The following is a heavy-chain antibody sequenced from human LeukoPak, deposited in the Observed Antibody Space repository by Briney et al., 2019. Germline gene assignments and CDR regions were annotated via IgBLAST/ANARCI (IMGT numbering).Heavy chain of an antibody. V-gene: IGHV3-23*01. CDR2: FSVSGGST. Sequence: PGGSPRVSLADSGLPFRLYARCWGRLAPGEGLEWVSAFSVSGGSTYYADSVKGRFTISRDNSKNTLYLQMNSLRAEDTAVYYCAKGGRGYSDYWGQGTLVTVSS. CDR3: AKGGRGYSDY. J-gene: IGHJ4*02. D-gene: IGHD3-10*01. CDR1: GLPFRLYA.